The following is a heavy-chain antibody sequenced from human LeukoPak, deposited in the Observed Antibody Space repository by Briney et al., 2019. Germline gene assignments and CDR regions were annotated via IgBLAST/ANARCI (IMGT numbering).Heavy chain of an antibody. V-gene: IGHV3-23*01. CDR1: GFTFTDYA. Sequence: GGSLRLSCAASGFTFTDYAMTWVRQAPGKGLEWVSSISASGLMTYYADSVKGRFTVSRDNSKNTLYLQMNSLTAADTAVYYCAKDRSIGTYYTFDHWGQGTLVTVSS. D-gene: IGHD1-26*01. J-gene: IGHJ4*02. CDR3: AKDRSIGTYYTFDH. CDR2: ISASGLMT.